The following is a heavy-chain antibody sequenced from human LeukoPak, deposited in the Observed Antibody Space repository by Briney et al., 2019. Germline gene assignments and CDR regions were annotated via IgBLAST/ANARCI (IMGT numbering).Heavy chain of an antibody. CDR2: ISGSGGST. CDR1: GFTFSSYA. V-gene: IGHV3-23*01. CDR3: AKRVGPTTYFDY. D-gene: IGHD1-26*01. Sequence: GGSLRLSCAASGFTFSSYAMSWVRQAPRKGLEWVSAISGSGGSTYYADSVKGRFIISRDNSKNTLYLQMNSLRAEDTAVYYCAKRVGPTTYFDYWGQGTLVTVSS. J-gene: IGHJ4*02.